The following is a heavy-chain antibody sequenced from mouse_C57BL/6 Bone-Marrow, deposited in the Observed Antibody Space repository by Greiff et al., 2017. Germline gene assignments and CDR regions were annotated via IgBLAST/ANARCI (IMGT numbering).Heavy chain of an antibody. V-gene: IGHV1-50*01. J-gene: IGHJ2*01. Sequence: VQLQQPGAELVKPGASVKLSCKASGYTFTSYWMQWVKQRPGQGLEWIGEIDPSDSYTNYNQKFKGKATLTVDTSSSTAYMQLSSLTSEDSAVYYCARGYYDYDGYDFDYWGQGTTLTVSS. CDR3: ARGYYDYDGYDFDY. CDR2: IDPSDSYT. D-gene: IGHD2-4*01. CDR1: GYTFTSYW.